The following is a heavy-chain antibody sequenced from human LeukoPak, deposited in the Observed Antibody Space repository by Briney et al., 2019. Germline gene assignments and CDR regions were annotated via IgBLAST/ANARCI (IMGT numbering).Heavy chain of an antibody. Sequence: GGSLRLSCAASGFTFSNYNMNWVRQAPGKGLEWVSSISTSSSYIYYAGSVKGRFTISRDNAKNSLFLQMNSLRAEDTAVYYCARQGGYSYGYGQNHLDYWGQGTLVTVAS. CDR1: GFTFSNYN. J-gene: IGHJ4*02. CDR2: ISTSSSYI. CDR3: ARQGGYSYGYGQNHLDY. V-gene: IGHV3-21*01. D-gene: IGHD5-18*01.